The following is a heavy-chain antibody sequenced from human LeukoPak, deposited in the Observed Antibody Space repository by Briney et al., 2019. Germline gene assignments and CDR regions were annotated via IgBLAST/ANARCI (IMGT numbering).Heavy chain of an antibody. V-gene: IGHV3-23*01. CDR2: ISGSGGTT. CDR1: GFTFSNFA. D-gene: IGHD3-10*01. CDR3: AILRISLTKGHYGLDV. J-gene: IGHJ6*02. Sequence: GGSLRLSSAASGFTFSNFAMSWVRQAPGEGLEWVSCISGSGGTTYYADSVKGRFTICRDNSRDTLYLEMHNMRVEDTGLYHSAILRISLTKGHYGLDVWGQGTTVTVSS.